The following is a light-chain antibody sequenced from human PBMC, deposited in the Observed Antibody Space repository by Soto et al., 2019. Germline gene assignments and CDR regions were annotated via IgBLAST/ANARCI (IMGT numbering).Light chain of an antibody. CDR3: SSYTSRKNV. CDR1: SSDIGDYKY. CDR2: EVS. V-gene: IGLV2-14*01. Sequence: QSVLTQPASVSGSPGQSITISCTGSSSDIGDYKYVSWYQQHPGKAPKLMIFEVSNRPSGVSNRFSGSKSGDTASLTISGLQAEDEADYYCSSYTSRKNVFGTGTKLTVL. J-gene: IGLJ1*01.